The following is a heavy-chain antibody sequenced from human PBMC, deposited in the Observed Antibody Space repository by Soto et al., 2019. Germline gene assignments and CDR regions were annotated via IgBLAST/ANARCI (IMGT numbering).Heavy chain of an antibody. CDR1: GGLFSSYP. CDR2: IIPVFQTA. D-gene: IGHD3-22*01. J-gene: IGHJ4*02. V-gene: IGHV1-69*13. CDR3: ARGGSGYTWFNEF. Sequence: SVKVSCKASGGLFSSYPISWVRQVPGQGLEWMGGIIPVFQTAYYTQRFQGRVTITADESTNTAYMELSSLRSEDTAIYYCARGGSGYTWFNEFWGQGTLATVSS.